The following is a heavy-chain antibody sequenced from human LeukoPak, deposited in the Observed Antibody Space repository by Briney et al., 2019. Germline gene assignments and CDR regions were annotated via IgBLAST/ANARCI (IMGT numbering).Heavy chain of an antibody. J-gene: IGHJ4*02. CDR3: AGQPPVTTYFHY. Sequence: GGSLRLSCAASGFTFSHYWMSWVRQAPGKGLEWVANIKQDGSEKYYVDSVKGRFTISRDNAKNSRYLQMNSLRAEDTAVYYCAGQPPVTTYFHYWGQGTLVTVSS. CDR1: GFTFSHYW. D-gene: IGHD4-17*01. CDR2: IKQDGSEK. V-gene: IGHV3-7*01.